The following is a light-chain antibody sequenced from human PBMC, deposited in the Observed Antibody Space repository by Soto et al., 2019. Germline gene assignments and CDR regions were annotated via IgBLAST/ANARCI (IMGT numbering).Light chain of an antibody. CDR3: QQSFSTPQT. Sequence: DIQMTQFPSSLSASVGDRVTITCRASQTISTYLNWYQQQSGKAPKLLIYSAYTLQSGLPSRFRGRGSETYFTLTITKLQPEDFATYQGQQSFSTPQTCCQGTKVEIK. CDR1: QTISTY. CDR2: SAY. V-gene: IGKV1-39*01. J-gene: IGKJ1*01.